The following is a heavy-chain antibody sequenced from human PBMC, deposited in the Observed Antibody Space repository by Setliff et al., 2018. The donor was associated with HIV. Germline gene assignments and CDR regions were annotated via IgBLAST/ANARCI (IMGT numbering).Heavy chain of an antibody. CDR3: TNPPTVTTDYYYYYMDV. J-gene: IGHJ6*03. D-gene: IGHD4-4*01. Sequence: GGSLRLSCVASGFTFSRYAMSWVRQAPGKGLEWVSAIGGSGGSTYYADSVKGRFTISRDNSKNTLYLQMNSLRAEDTVVYYCTNPPTVTTDYYYYYMDVWGKGTTVTVSS. V-gene: IGHV3-23*01. CDR1: GFTFSRYA. CDR2: IGGSGGST.